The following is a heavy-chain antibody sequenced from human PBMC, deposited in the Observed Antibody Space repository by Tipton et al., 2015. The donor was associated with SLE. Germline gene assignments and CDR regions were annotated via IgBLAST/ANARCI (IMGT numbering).Heavy chain of an antibody. CDR1: GGSISSYY. V-gene: IGHV4-59*01. Sequence: TLSLTCTVSGGSISSYYWSWIRQPPGKGLEWIGYIYYSGSTNYNPSLKSRVTISVDTSKNQFSLKLSSVTAADTAVYYCARGSRYYDSSGYHCCLDLWGRGTLVTVSS. D-gene: IGHD3-22*01. CDR3: ARGSRYYDSSGYHCCLDL. CDR2: IYYSGST. J-gene: IGHJ2*01.